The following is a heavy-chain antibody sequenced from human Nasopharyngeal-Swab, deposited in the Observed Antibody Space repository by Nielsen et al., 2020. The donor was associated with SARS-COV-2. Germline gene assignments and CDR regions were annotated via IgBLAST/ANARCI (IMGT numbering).Heavy chain of an antibody. CDR2: INHSGST. D-gene: IGHD6-6*01. J-gene: IGHJ6*02. CDR1: GGSFSGYY. V-gene: IGHV4-34*01. Sequence: SCAVYGGSFSGYYWSWIRQPPGKGLEWIGEINHSGSTNYNPSLKSRVTISVDTSKNQFSLKLSSVTAADTAVYYCARGEDSSSSTHSIRYYYYGMDVWGQGTTVTVSS. CDR3: ARGEDSSSSTHSIRYYYYGMDV.